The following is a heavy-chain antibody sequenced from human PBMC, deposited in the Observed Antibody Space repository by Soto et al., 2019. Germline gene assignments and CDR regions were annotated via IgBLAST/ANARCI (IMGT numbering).Heavy chain of an antibody. V-gene: IGHV3-74*01. CDR1: GFTFGSYW. J-gene: IGHJ4*02. D-gene: IGHD7-27*01. CDR2: INSDGSST. CDR3: ASSLLTPFDY. Sequence: EVQLVESGGGLVQPGGSLRLSCAATGFTFGSYWMHWVRQAPGKGLVWVSRINSDGSSTTYADSVRGRFTISRDNAKNTLYLQMNSLRAEDTAVYYCASSLLTPFDYWGQGTLVTVSS.